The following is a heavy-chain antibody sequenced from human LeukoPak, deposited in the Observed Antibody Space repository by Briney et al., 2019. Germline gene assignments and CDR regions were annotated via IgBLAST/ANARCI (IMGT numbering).Heavy chain of an antibody. V-gene: IGHV4-59*08. Sequence: PSETLSLTCTVSSDSLSSQYWSWIRQPPGKGLEWIGYIYCSGSTNYDPSLKSRVSISEDTSKNHFSLKLTSVTAADTAVYYCASHAARYCSSTSCSPVNYFDYWGQGTLVTVSS. CDR2: IYCSGST. CDR3: ASHAARYCSSTSCSPVNYFDY. CDR1: SDSLSSQY. J-gene: IGHJ4*02. D-gene: IGHD2-2*01.